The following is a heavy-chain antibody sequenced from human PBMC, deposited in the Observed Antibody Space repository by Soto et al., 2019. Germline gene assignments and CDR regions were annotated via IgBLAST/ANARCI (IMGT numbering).Heavy chain of an antibody. Sequence: ASVKVSCKASGYTFTSYYMHWVRQAPGQGLEWMGIINPSGGSTSYAQKFQGRVTMTRDTSTSTVYMELSSLRSEDTAVYYCARAVPSYYDFWSGIDYWGQGTLVTVSS. V-gene: IGHV1-46*03. CDR2: INPSGGST. CDR1: GYTFTSYY. CDR3: ARAVPSYYDFWSGIDY. J-gene: IGHJ4*02. D-gene: IGHD3-3*01.